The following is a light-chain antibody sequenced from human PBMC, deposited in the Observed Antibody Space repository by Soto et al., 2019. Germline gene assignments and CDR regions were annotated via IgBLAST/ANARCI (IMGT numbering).Light chain of an antibody. CDR3: QQYGSSPRFT. V-gene: IGKV3-20*01. CDR2: GAS. Sequence: EIVLTQSPGTLSLSPGERATLSCRASQSVSSSYLAWYQQKPGQAPRLLIYGASSRATGIPDRFSGSGSGTDVPLTIGRLEPEDFAVYYCQQYGSSPRFTFGPGTKVDIK. CDR1: QSVSSSY. J-gene: IGKJ3*01.